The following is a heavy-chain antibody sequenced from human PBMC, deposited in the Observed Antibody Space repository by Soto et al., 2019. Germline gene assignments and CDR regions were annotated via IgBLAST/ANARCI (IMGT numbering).Heavy chain of an antibody. CDR1: GGSISSSSYY. Sequence: SETLSLTCTVSGGSISSSSYYWGWIRQPPGKGLEWIGSIYYSGSTYYNPSLKSRVTISVDTSKNQFSLKLSSVTAADTAVYYCARGVEYSSSRNPYYYYYYMDVWGKGTTVTVSS. CDR2: IYYSGST. J-gene: IGHJ6*03. V-gene: IGHV4-39*07. D-gene: IGHD6-6*01. CDR3: ARGVEYSSSRNPYYYYYYMDV.